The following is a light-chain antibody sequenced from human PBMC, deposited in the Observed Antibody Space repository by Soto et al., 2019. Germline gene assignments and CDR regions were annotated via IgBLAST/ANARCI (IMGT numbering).Light chain of an antibody. CDR1: RTVISH. Sequence: EIVMTQSPATLSVSPGERVTLSCRASRTVISHLAWYQQKPGQGPRLLIYAASTRATGIPARFSGSGSGTEFTLTISGLQSEDFAIYFCQQYNSWPYTFGQGTKLEIK. V-gene: IGKV3-15*01. J-gene: IGKJ2*01. CDR3: QQYNSWPYT. CDR2: AAS.